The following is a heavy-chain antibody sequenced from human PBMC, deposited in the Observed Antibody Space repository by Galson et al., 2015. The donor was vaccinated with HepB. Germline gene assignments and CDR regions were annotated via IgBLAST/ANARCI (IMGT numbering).Heavy chain of an antibody. V-gene: IGHV3-48*01. D-gene: IGHD3-16*02. CDR2: ISTSSETI. Sequence: SLRLSCAASGFTFSSYTMNWVRQAPGKGLEWISYISTSSETIHYADSVKGRFTISRDNSKNTLYLQLNSLRAEDTAVYYCAKDKDYVWGSYRYPDWFDPWGQGTLVTVSS. CDR1: GFTFSSYT. CDR3: AKDKDYVWGSYRYPDWFDP. J-gene: IGHJ5*02.